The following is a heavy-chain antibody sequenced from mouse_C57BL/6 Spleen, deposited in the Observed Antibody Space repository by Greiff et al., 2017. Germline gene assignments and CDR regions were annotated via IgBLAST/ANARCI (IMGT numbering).Heavy chain of an antibody. J-gene: IGHJ2*01. CDR3: TRYPLLLPFDY. CDR2: IDPETGGT. V-gene: IGHV1-15*01. D-gene: IGHD2-10*01. Sequence: VQLQQSGAELVRPGASVTLSCKASGYTFTDYEMHWVKQTPVHGLEWIGAIDPETGGTAYNQKFKGKAILTADKSSSTAYMELRSLTSEDSAVYYCTRYPLLLPFDYWGQGTTLTVSS. CDR1: GYTFTDYE.